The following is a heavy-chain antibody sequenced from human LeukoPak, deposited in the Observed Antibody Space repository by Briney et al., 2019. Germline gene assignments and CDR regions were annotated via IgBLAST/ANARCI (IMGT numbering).Heavy chain of an antibody. CDR3: ARDHVVVTAIDAFDI. Sequence: GASVTVSFKASVYTFTSYGISWVRQAPGQGLEWMGWISAYNGNTNYAQKLQGRVTMTTDTSTSTAYMELRSLRSDDTAVYYCARDHVVVTAIDAFDIWGQGTMVTVSS. CDR1: VYTFTSYG. J-gene: IGHJ3*02. V-gene: IGHV1-18*01. CDR2: ISAYNGNT. D-gene: IGHD2-21*02.